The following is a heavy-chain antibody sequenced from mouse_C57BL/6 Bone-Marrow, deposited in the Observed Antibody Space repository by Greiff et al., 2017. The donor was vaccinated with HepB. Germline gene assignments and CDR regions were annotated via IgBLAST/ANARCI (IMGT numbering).Heavy chain of an antibody. V-gene: IGHV1-82*01. CDR3: ARSEIYYSNFYAMDY. CDR1: GYAFSSYW. J-gene: IGHJ4*01. CDR2: IYPGDGDT. D-gene: IGHD2-5*01. Sequence: QVQLKQSGPELVKPGASVKISCKASGYAFSSYWMNWVKQRPGKGLEWIGRIYPGDGDTHYNEKFKGKATLTADKSSSTAYMHLSSLTSEDSAVYFCARSEIYYSNFYAMDYWGQGTSVTVSS.